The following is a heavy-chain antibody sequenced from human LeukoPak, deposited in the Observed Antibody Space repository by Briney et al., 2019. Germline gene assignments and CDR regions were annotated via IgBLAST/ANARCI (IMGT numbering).Heavy chain of an antibody. CDR1: GFTFTSSA. Sequence: SVKVSCKASGFTFTSSAVQCVRQARGQRLEWIGWIVVGSGNTNYAQKFQERVTITRDMSTSTAYMELSSLRSEDTAVYYCAADSGYYYYYMDVWGKGTTVTVSS. CDR2: IVVGSGNT. CDR3: AADSGYYYYYMDV. V-gene: IGHV1-58*01. J-gene: IGHJ6*03. D-gene: IGHD3-10*01.